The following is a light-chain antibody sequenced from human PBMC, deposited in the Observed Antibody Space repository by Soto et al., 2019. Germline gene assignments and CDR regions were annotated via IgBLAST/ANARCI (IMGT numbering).Light chain of an antibody. CDR2: DAS. V-gene: IGKV3-11*01. J-gene: IGKJ2*01. CDR3: QQRSNWLYT. CDR1: QSVSTY. Sequence: EIVLTQSPATLSLSPGERATLSCRASQSVSTYLAWYQQKPGQAPRLLIHDASNRASGVPARFSGSGSGTDFTLTIIRLEPEDFAVYYCQQRSNWLYTFGQGTKLEIK.